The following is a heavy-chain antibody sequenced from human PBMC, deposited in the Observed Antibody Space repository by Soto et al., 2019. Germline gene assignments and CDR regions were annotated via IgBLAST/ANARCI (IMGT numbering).Heavy chain of an antibody. CDR1: GYSFTTYW. Sequence: GESLKISCKGSGYSFTTYWIGWVRQMPGKSLEWMGIIYPGDSDTRYSPYFQGQVTISADTSISTAHPQWSSLKASDTAMYYCARLSVYSGSPAQHWGQGTLVTVSS. J-gene: IGHJ1*01. CDR2: IYPGDSDT. V-gene: IGHV5-51*01. CDR3: ARLSVYSGSPAQH. D-gene: IGHD1-26*01.